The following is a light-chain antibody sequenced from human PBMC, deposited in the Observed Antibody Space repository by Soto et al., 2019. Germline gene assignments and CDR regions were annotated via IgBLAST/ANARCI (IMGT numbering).Light chain of an antibody. CDR2: MGS. V-gene: IGKV2-28*01. Sequence: IVMTQSPLSLPVTPGEAASISCRSSQSLLHKHGNNYFNWYLQKPGQSPHLLIYMGSKRASGVTDKFRGSGSDKYVTLNISRVEPEDAGVYYCLQSLQSPRTFGQGTKVEIK. CDR3: LQSLQSPRT. CDR1: QSLLHKHGNNY. J-gene: IGKJ1*01.